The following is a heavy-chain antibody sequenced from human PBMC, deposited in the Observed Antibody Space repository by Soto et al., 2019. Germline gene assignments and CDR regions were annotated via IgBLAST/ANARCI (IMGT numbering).Heavy chain of an antibody. CDR1: GYTFTNYY. CDR2: IRPSGGRT. CDR3: AREPNESYYFDY. D-gene: IGHD5-18*01. J-gene: IGHJ4*02. Sequence: QVHLVQSGDEVKKPGASVKVSCKASGYTFTNYYIHWVRQAPGQGLEWLGIIRPSGGRTEYAQRFQGRGTMTRDTSTSTVYMELTSLTSADTAVYYCAREPNESYYFDYWGQGTLVTVSS. V-gene: IGHV1-46*01.